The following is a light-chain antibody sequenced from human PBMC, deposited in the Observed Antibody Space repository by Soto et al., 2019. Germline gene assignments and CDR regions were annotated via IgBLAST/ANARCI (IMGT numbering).Light chain of an antibody. J-gene: IGKJ2*01. CDR2: DAS. CDR3: QQYDSHPYT. V-gene: IGKV1-5*01. Sequence: DIQMTQSPSSLSASVGDRVTITCRASQSINHWLAWYQQKPGKAPKFLIYDASTLRNGVPSRFSGRGSGTEFTLTSSSLQPDDFATYYCQQYDSHPYTFGQGTKVEI. CDR1: QSINHW.